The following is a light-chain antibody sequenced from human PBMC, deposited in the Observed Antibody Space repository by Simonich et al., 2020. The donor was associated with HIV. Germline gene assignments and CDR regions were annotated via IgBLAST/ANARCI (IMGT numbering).Light chain of an antibody. J-gene: IGKJ2*01. V-gene: IGKV4-1*01. CDR2: WAS. CDR3: QQYYSTPYT. Sequence: DIVMTQSPDSLAVSLGERATINCKSSQSLLYSSNNKNYLAWYQQKPGQPPKLLIYWASTRESGVPDGFSGSGSGTDFTLTISSLQAEDVAVYYCQQYYSTPYTFGQGTKLEIK. CDR1: QSLLYSSNNKNY.